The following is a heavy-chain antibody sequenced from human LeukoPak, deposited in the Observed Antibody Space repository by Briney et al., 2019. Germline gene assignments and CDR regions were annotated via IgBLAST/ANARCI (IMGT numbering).Heavy chain of an antibody. CDR2: IYSTGST. D-gene: IGHD1-26*01. V-gene: IGHV4-59*08. J-gene: IGHJ4*02. CDR1: GGSISRYY. Sequence: PSETLSLTCTVSGGSISRYYWSWIRQPPGKGLEWIGYIYSTGSTNSNPSLKSRVTISVDTSRNQFSLRLPSVTAADTAVYYCARHESAVGALFYWGQGTLVTVSS. CDR3: ARHESAVGALFY.